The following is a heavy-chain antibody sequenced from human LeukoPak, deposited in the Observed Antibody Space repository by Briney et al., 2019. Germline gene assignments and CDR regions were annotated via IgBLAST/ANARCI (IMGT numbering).Heavy chain of an antibody. D-gene: IGHD6-13*01. CDR3: ERDRTGYSSSGVDP. CDR1: GGSISSSSYY. V-gene: IGHV4-39*07. Sequence: SETLSLTCTVSGGSISSSSYYWGWIRQPPGKGLEWIGEIYHSGSTNYNPSLKSRVTISVDKSKNQFSLELSSVTAADTAVYYCERDRTGYSSSGVDPWGQGTLVTVSS. J-gene: IGHJ5*02. CDR2: IYHSGST.